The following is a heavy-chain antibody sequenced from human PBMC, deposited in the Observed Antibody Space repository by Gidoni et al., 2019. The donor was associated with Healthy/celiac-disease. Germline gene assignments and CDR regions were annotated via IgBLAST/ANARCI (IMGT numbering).Heavy chain of an antibody. CDR2: ISGSGGSS. J-gene: IGHJ4*02. Sequence: EVQLLESGGGVVQPGGALRRSWAAPGFTLSSDAMGWVRQAPGKGLGWVSAISGSGGSSYYADSVKGRFTISRDNSKNTLYLQINSLRAEDTAVYYCAKDTGGILWWWGSWDYWGQGTLVTVSS. CDR3: AKDTGGILWWWGSWDY. CDR1: GFTLSSDA. V-gene: IGHV3-23*01. D-gene: IGHD2-15*01.